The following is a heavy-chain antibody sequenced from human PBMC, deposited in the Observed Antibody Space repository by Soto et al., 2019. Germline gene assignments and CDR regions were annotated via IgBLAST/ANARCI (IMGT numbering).Heavy chain of an antibody. CDR2: ISSSSSDT. V-gene: IGHV3-11*05. D-gene: IGHD3-9*01. CDR1: GFPFSDYY. CDR3: ARRRPTGYYNY. J-gene: IGHJ4*02. Sequence: QVQLVESGGGLVKPGGSLRLSCAASGFPFSDYYMSWIRQAPGKGLEWVSSISSSSSDTNYAQSVKGRFTISIDNAKNSLHLQMKSLRAEDTAVYYCARRRPTGYYNYWGQGTLVTFSA.